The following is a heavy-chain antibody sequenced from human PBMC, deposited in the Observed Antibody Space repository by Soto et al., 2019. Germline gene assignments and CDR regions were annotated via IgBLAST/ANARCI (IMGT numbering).Heavy chain of an antibody. V-gene: IGHV2-26*01. CDR1: GFSLSNARMG. J-gene: IGHJ5*02. CDR2: IFSNDEK. Sequence: GPTLVNPTETLTLTCTVSGFSLSNARMGVSWIRQPPGKALEWLAHIFSNDEKSYSTSLKSRLTISKDTSKSQVVLTMTNMDPVDTATYYCFSFWSGYTYNWFDPWGQGTLVTVSS. CDR3: FSFWSGYTYNWFDP. D-gene: IGHD3-3*01.